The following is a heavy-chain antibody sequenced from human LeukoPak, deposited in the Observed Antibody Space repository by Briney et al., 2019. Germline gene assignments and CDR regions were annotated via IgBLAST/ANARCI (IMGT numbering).Heavy chain of an antibody. CDR3: ARTREITMARGYWFDP. J-gene: IGHJ5*02. CDR2: IYYSGST. D-gene: IGHD3-10*01. Sequence: SETLSLTCTVSGGSISSYYWSWIRQPPGKGLEWIGYIYYSGSTNYNPSLKSRVTISVDTSKNQFSLKLSSVTAADTAVYYCARTREITMARGYWFDPWGQGTLVTVSS. CDR1: GGSISSYY. V-gene: IGHV4-59*01.